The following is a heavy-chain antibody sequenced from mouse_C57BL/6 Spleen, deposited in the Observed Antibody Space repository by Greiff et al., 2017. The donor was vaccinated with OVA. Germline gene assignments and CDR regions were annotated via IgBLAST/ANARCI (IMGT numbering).Heavy chain of an antibody. J-gene: IGHJ2*01. V-gene: IGHV1-64*01. D-gene: IGHD1-1*01. CDR3: ANYYGSSYEGYAMDY. CDR2: IHPNSGST. CDR1: GYTFTSYW. Sequence: QVQLQQPGAELVKPGASVKLSCKASGYTFTSYWMHWVKQRPGQGLEWIGMIHPNSGSTNYNEKFKSKATLTVDKSSSTAYMQLSSLTSEDSAVYYCANYYGSSYEGYAMDYWGQGTTLTVSS.